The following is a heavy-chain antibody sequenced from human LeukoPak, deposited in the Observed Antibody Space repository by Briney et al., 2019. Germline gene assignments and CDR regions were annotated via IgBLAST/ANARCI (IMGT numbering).Heavy chain of an antibody. Sequence: PGGSLRLSCSASGFTFSSYAMHWVRQAPGKGLEWVAVISYDGSNKYYADSVKGRFTISRDNAKNSLYLQMNSLRAEDTALYYCAKTARAVMVHPFDYWGQGTLVTVSS. V-gene: IGHV3-30-3*02. D-gene: IGHD3-10*01. CDR2: ISYDGSNK. J-gene: IGHJ4*02. CDR1: GFTFSSYA. CDR3: AKTARAVMVHPFDY.